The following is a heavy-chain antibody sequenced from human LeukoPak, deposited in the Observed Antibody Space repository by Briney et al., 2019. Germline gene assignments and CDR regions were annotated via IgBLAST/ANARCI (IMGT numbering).Heavy chain of an antibody. D-gene: IGHD3-22*01. CDR3: AKDFYYYDSSSQH. V-gene: IGHV3-9*01. CDR2: ISWNSGSI. J-gene: IGHJ1*01. CDR1: GFTFDDYA. Sequence: GRSLRLSCAASGFTFDDYAMHWVRQAPGKGLEWVSGISWNSGSIGYADSVKGRFTISRDNAKNSLYLQVNSLRAEDTALYYCAKDFYYYDSSSQHWGQGTLVTVSS.